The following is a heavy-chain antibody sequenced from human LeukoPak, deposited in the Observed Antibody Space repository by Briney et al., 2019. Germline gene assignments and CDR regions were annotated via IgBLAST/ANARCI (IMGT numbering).Heavy chain of an antibody. CDR3: AKGSCSGGSCYLPMDY. V-gene: IGHV3-9*01. Sequence: PGGSLRLSRAASGFTFDDYAMHWVRQAPGKGLEWVSGISWNSGSIGYADSVKGRFTISRDNAKNSLYLQMNSLRAEDTALYYCAKGSCSGGSCYLPMDYWGQGTLVTVSS. D-gene: IGHD2-15*01. CDR1: GFTFDDYA. J-gene: IGHJ4*02. CDR2: ISWNSGSI.